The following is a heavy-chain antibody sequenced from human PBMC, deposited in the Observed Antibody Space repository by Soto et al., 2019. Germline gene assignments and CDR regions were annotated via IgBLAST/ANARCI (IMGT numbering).Heavy chain of an antibody. CDR2: VSGDGRGT. CDR3: AKDPNGDYVGAFDY. V-gene: IGHV3-23*01. D-gene: IGHD4-17*01. Sequence: EVQLLESGGALVQPGGSLRLSCAASGFTFSNYAVTWVRQAPGRGLEWVSPVSGDGRGTRYADSVRGRFTISRDNSKNTLYLQMNSLTAEDTAIYYCAKDPNGDYVGAFDYWGQGTLVTVSS. CDR1: GFTFSNYA. J-gene: IGHJ4*02.